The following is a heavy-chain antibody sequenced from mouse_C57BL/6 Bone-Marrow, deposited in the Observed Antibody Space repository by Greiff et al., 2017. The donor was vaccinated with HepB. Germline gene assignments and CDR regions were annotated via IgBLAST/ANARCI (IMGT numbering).Heavy chain of an antibody. D-gene: IGHD2-4*01. CDR3: AIYYDYDDAMDY. CDR1: GFTFSDYG. CDR2: ISSGSSTI. V-gene: IGHV5-17*01. Sequence: EVKVVESGGGLVKPGGSLKLSCAASGFTFSDYGMHWVRQAPEKGLEWVAYISSGSSTIYYADTVKGRFTISRDNAKNTLFLQMTSLRSEDTAMYYCAIYYDYDDAMDYWGQGTSVTVSS. J-gene: IGHJ4*01.